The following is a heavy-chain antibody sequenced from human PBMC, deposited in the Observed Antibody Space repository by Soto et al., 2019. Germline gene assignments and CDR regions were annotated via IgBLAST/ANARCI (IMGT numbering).Heavy chain of an antibody. CDR1: DGCLSGYS. D-gene: IGHD1-7*01. V-gene: IGHV4-34*01. Sequence: SXTLSLNCAVEDGCLSGYSWSRIRQPPGKGLEWIGEINHSGSTNYNPSLKSRVTISVDTSKNQFSLKLSSVTAADTAVYYCASSNWNYGSSDSWGQGTLVTVSS. J-gene: IGHJ4*02. CDR2: INHSGST. CDR3: ASSNWNYGSSDS.